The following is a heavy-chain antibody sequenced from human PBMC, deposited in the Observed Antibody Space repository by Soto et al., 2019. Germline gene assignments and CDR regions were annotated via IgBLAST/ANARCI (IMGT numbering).Heavy chain of an antibody. Sequence: QVQLVESGGGVVQPGRALRLSCAASGFTFSSYGMHWVRQAPGKGLEWVAVISYDGSNKYYADSVKGRFTISGDNYKNTLYLQMNSLRAEDTAVYYCAKPQLRYFDWTGFDYWGQGTLVTVSS. CDR2: ISYDGSNK. CDR3: AKPQLRYFDWTGFDY. CDR1: GFTFSSYG. V-gene: IGHV3-30*18. J-gene: IGHJ4*02. D-gene: IGHD3-9*01.